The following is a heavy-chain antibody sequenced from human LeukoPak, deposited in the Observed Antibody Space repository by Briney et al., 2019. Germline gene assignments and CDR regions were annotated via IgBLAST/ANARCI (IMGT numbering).Heavy chain of an antibody. CDR3: ARGLGGNYVN. CDR2: INHSAST. J-gene: IGHJ4*02. CDR1: GGSFSGYY. V-gene: IGHV4-34*01. Sequence: SETLSLTCAVYGGSFSGYYWSWIRQPPGKGLEWIGEINHSASTNYNPSLKSRVTISVDTSKNQFSLKLSSVTAADTAVYYCARGLGGNYVNWGQGTLVTVSS. D-gene: IGHD1-26*01.